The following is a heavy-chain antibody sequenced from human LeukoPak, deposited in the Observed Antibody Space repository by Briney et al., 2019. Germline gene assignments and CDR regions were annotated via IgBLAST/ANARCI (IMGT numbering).Heavy chain of an antibody. J-gene: IGHJ4*02. CDR3: AALGDSIY. Sequence: GGSLRLSCAASGFAFSSYDMPWVRHVSGKGLEWVSAIGHAGDTYYADSVKGRFTISREDAKNYFFLQMNSLRAGDTAVYFCAALGDSIYWGQGTLVTVSS. D-gene: IGHD1-26*01. CDR1: GFAFSSYD. V-gene: IGHV3-13*01. CDR2: IGHAGDT.